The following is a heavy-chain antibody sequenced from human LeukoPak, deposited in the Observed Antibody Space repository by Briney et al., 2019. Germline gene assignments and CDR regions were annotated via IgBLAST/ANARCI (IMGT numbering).Heavy chain of an antibody. CDR3: ASELRLRAFDS. D-gene: IGHD5-12*01. CDR1: GGSISSYY. V-gene: IGHV4-4*07. J-gene: IGHJ4*02. Sequence: PSETLSLTCTVSGGSISSYYWSWLRQPAGKGLEWIGRIYTSGSTNYNPSLKSRVTMSVDTSKNQFSLKLSSVTAADTAVYYCASELRLRAFDSWGQGTLVTVSS. CDR2: IYTSGST.